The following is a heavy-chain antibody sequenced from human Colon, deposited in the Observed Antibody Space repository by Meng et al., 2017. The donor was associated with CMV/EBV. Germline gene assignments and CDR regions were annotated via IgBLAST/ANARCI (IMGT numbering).Heavy chain of an antibody. CDR3: ARREYCGLTYCSNMA. Sequence: SETLSLTCSASGVSISSNDYYWGWVRQAPGRGLEYIGSIHQSVNTFYNPSLKSRVTISVDRSKNQLSLKLTSVTAADTAVYYCARREYCGLTYCSNMAWGQGTLVTVSS. CDR1: GVSISSNDYY. CDR2: IHQSVNT. V-gene: IGHV4-39*01. D-gene: IGHD2-21*01. J-gene: IGHJ5*02.